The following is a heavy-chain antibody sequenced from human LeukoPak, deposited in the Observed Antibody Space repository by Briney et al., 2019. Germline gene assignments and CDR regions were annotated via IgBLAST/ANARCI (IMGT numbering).Heavy chain of an antibody. CDR2: IYNSGST. Sequence: SETLSLTCSVSGGSIGTNYWSWIRQVPGKGLEWIGYIYNSGSTNYNPSLKSRVTISVDTSKKHFSLRLSSVIAADTAVYYCAREHYYYGLDVWGQGTTVTVSS. CDR3: AREHYYYGLDV. CDR1: GGSIGTNY. V-gene: IGHV4-59*01. J-gene: IGHJ6*02.